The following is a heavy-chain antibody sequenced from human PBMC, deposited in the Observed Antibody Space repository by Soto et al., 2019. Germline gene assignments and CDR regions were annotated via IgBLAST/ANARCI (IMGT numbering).Heavy chain of an antibody. Sequence: PRGSLRLSCAASGFTIKNYAMHWVRQAPGKGLEWVAYISSTSAYTDYADSVKGRFTISRDNAKNTVYLQMNSLRDEDTAVYYIARDPSLRSPPDYCGQVTLVPVSS. J-gene: IGHJ4*02. CDR2: ISSTSAYT. CDR3: ARDPSLRSPPDY. CDR1: GFTIKNYA. V-gene: IGHV3-21*04.